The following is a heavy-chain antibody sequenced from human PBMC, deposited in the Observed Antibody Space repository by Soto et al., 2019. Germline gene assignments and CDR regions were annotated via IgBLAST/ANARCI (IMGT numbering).Heavy chain of an antibody. CDR2: IYYSGST. J-gene: IGHJ6*02. Sequence: SETLSLTCTVSGGSVSSGSYYWSWIRQPPGKGLEWIGYIYYSGSTNYNPSLKSRVTISVDTSKNQFSLKLSSVTAADTAVYYWARTSIRRLYFGMDVWGQGTTVTVSS. CDR1: GGSVSSGSYY. V-gene: IGHV4-61*01. CDR3: ARTSIRRLYFGMDV. D-gene: IGHD3-3*02.